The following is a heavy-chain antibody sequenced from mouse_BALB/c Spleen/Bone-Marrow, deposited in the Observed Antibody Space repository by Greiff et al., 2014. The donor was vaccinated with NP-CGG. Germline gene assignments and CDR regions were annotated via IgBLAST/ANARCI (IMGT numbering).Heavy chain of an antibody. CDR1: GFTFSSYG. V-gene: IGHV5-6-3*01. J-gene: IGHJ2*01. Sequence: EVKLVESGGGLVQSGGSLKLSCAASGFTFSSYGMSWVRQTPDKRLELVATINSNGGSTYYPDSVKGRFTISRDNAKNTLYLQMSSLKSEDTAMYYCARDYYGSSDYWGQGTTLTVSS. CDR2: INSNGGST. D-gene: IGHD1-1*01. CDR3: ARDYYGSSDY.